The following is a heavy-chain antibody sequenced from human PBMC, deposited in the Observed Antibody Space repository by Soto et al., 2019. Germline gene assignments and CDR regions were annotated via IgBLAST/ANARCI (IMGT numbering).Heavy chain of an antibody. CDR2: IHHSGSI. CDR1: GGSISSGYYH. V-gene: IGHV4-30-4*08. J-gene: IGHJ6*02. Sequence: QVQLQQSGPGLVKPSQTLSLTCTVSGGSISSGYYHWTWIRQSPERGLEWIGYIHHSGSILYNPSWKSRVTISVDTSKNQFALHLSSVTAADTAVYFCAREDDGGDTLDVWGQGTTVTVSS. D-gene: IGHD2-21*02. CDR3: AREDDGGDTLDV.